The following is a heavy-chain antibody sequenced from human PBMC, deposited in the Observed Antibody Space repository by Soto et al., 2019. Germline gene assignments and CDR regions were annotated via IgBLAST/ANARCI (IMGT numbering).Heavy chain of an antibody. CDR3: ARDNGTLALDF. CDR1: GFTFSTYA. CDR2: VSYDGSDK. J-gene: IGHJ4*02. D-gene: IGHD3-16*01. V-gene: IGHV3-30*04. Sequence: QVQLAESGGGVVQPGRSLRLSCAASGFTFSTYAMHWVRQAPGKGLEWVADVSYDGSDKYYADSVKGRFTISRDNSKNTLSLQMDSLRAEDTAVYFCARDNGTLALDFWGPGALVTVSS.